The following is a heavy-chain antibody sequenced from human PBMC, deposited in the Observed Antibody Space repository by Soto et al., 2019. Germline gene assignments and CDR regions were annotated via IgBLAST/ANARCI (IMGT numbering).Heavy chain of an antibody. CDR3: ARVTVTTHAFDI. CDR1: VYTFTSYY. CDR2: INPSGGST. Sequence: VKVSFHASVYTFTSYYMHWVRQAPGQGLEWMGIINPSGGSTSYAQKFQGRVTMTRDTSTSTVYMELSSLRSEDTAVYYCARVTVTTHAFDIWGQGTMVTVSS. J-gene: IGHJ3*02. V-gene: IGHV1-46*01. D-gene: IGHD4-17*01.